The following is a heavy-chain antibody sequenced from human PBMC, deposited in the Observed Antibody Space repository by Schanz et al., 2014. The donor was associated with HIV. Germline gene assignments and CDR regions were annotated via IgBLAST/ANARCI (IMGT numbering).Heavy chain of an antibody. CDR1: GFTFSSYG. CDR3: AKGWRGYSISSLVDY. V-gene: IGHV3-30*18. Sequence: QVQLVESGGGEVQPGRSLRLSCAASGFTFSSYGMYWVRQAPGKGLEWVAVISHDGSKKYYADSVRGRITISRDNSKNTLYLQMNSLRADDTAVYYCAKGWRGYSISSLVDYWGQGSLVTVSS. J-gene: IGHJ4*02. D-gene: IGHD6-6*01. CDR2: ISHDGSKK.